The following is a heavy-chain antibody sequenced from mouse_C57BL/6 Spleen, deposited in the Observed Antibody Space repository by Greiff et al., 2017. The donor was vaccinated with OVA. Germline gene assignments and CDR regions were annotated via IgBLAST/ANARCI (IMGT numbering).Heavy chain of an antibody. D-gene: IGHD1-1*01. CDR2: IFPGSGST. CDR1: GYTLTDYY. J-gene: IGHJ2*01. Sequence: VQLQQSGPELVKPGASVKISCKASGYTLTDYYINWVKQRPGQGLEWIGWIFPGSGSTYYNEKFKGKATLTVDKSSSTDYMLLSSLTSEDSAVYFCARGTVVEGGYFDYWGQGTTLTVSS. CDR3: ARGTVVEGGYFDY. V-gene: IGHV1-75*01.